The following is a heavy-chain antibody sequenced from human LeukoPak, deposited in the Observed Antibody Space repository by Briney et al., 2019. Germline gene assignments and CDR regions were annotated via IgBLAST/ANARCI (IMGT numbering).Heavy chain of an antibody. V-gene: IGHV3-48*02. J-gene: IGHJ4*02. D-gene: IGHD1-26*01. CDR2: ISSSSTTI. CDR3: ARDLLFRTYYFDY. CDR1: GFTFSSYS. Sequence: GGSLRLSCAASGFTFSSYSLNWVRQAPGKGLEWVSYISSSSTTIYYADSVKGRFTISRDNAKNSLYLQMNSLRDEDTAVYYCARDLLFRTYYFDYWGQGTLVTVPS.